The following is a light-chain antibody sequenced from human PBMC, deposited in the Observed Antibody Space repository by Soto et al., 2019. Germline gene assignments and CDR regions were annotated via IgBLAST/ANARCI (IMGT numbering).Light chain of an antibody. CDR2: KNN. CDR3: AAWDDSLIGPV. CDR1: SSNIGTNT. V-gene: IGLV1-44*01. Sequence: QSALTQPPSASGTPGQRVTISCSGSSSNIGTNTVNWYQQVPGTAPKVLIYKNNQRPSGVPDRFSGSKSGTSASLAISGLQSGDEAEYYCAAWDDSLIGPVFGGGTKVTVL. J-gene: IGLJ3*02.